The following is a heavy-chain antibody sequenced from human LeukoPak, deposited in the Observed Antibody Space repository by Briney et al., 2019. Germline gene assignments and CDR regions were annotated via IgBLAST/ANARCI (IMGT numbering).Heavy chain of an antibody. CDR3: ARERRPHSYGSFIGDY. J-gene: IGHJ4*02. D-gene: IGHD5-18*01. CDR1: GYTFTGYY. Sequence: RASVKVSCKASGYTFTGYYMHWVRQAPGQGLEWMGWINPNSGGTNYAQKFQGRVTMTRDTSISTVYMELSRLRSDDTALYYCARERRPHSYGSFIGDYWGQGTLVSVSS. V-gene: IGHV1-2*02. CDR2: INPNSGGT.